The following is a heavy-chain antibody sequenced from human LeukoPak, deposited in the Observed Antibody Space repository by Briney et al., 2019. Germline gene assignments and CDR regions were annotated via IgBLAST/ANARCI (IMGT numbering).Heavy chain of an antibody. D-gene: IGHD3-22*01. V-gene: IGHV1-69*05. Sequence: SVKVSCKASGGTFSSYAISWVRQAPGQGLEWMGGIIPIFGTANYAQKFQGRVTITTDESTSTANMELSSLRSEDTAVYYCARCYYDSSGYYRLDYWGQGTLVTVSS. CDR3: ARCYYDSSGYYRLDY. CDR1: GGTFSSYA. CDR2: IIPIFGTA. J-gene: IGHJ4*02.